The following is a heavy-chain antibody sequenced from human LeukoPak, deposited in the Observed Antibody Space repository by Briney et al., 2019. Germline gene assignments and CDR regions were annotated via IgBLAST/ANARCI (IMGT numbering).Heavy chain of an antibody. CDR2: ITGSGGTT. V-gene: IGHV3-23*01. D-gene: IGHD3-16*01. CDR3: AKDRGGVYYDNWFYFDS. Sequence: PGGSLRLSCAASGFTFSSYAMSWVRQAPGKGLEWVSTITGSGGTTHYADSVKGRFTISGDNSKNTLYLQLNRLRAEDTAVYFCAKDRGGVYYDNWFYFDSWGQGTLVIVSS. CDR1: GFTFSSYA. J-gene: IGHJ4*02.